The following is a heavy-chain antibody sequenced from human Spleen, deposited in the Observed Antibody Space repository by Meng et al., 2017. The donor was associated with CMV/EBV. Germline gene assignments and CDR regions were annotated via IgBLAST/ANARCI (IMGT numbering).Heavy chain of an antibody. CDR2: ISSSGSI. CDR3: ARGYSSGWYPYYFDY. CDR1: GGSISGYY. V-gene: IGHV4-4*07. D-gene: IGHD6-19*01. J-gene: IGHJ4*02. Sequence: QVNLQESGPGLVKSSETLSLTCTVSGGSISGYYWTWIRQSAGKGLEWFGRISSSGSIDDNHSLKSRVTISVDTSKNQFSLKLSSVTAADTAVYYCARGYSSGWYPYYFDYWGQGTLVTVSS.